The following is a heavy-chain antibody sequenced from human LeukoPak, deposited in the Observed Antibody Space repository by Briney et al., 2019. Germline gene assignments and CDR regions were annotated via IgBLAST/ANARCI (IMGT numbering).Heavy chain of an antibody. J-gene: IGHJ3*02. CDR2: ISGSGGST. V-gene: IGHV3-23*01. D-gene: IGHD2-2*02. CDR3: AKVLDIVVVPAAIGAFDI. CDR1: GFTFSSYA. Sequence: GGSLRLSCAASGFTFSSYAMSWVRQASGKGLEWVSAISGSGGSTYYADSVKGRFTISRDNSKNTLYLQMNSLRAEDTAVYYCAKVLDIVVVPAAIGAFDIWGQGTMVTVSS.